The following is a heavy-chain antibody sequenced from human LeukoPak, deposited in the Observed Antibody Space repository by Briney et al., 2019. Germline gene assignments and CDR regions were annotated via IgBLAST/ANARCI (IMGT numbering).Heavy chain of an antibody. J-gene: IGHJ4*02. V-gene: IGHV3-21*01. CDR1: GFTFSSYS. D-gene: IGHD2-2*01. Sequence: GGSLRLSCAASGFTFSSYSMNWVRQAPGKGLEWVSSISSSSSYIYHADSVKGRFTISRDNAKNSLYLQMNSLRAEDTAVYYCARDGFRYVYWGQGTLVTVSS. CDR2: ISSSSSYI. CDR3: ARDGFRYVY.